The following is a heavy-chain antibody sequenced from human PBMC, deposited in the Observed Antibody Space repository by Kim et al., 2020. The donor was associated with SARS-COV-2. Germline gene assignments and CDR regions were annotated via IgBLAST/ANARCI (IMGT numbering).Heavy chain of an antibody. CDR3: ARANYYASIDYHFDY. J-gene: IGHJ4*02. D-gene: IGHD3-10*01. CDR1: GYTFSNYG. Sequence: ASVKVSCKAFGYTFSNYGISWVRQAPGQGLEWMGWISIDNGNREYAQTFQGRVTVATDTSTDTAYLELRRLRSDDTAVYYCARANYYASIDYHFDYWGQGTLVTVTS. CDR2: ISIDNGNR. V-gene: IGHV1-18*04.